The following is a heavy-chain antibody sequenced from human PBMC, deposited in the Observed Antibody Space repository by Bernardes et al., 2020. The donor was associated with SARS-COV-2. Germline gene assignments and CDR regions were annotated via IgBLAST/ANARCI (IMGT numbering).Heavy chain of an antibody. CDR1: GYTFTAYD. J-gene: IGHJ6*02. CDR2: MTPNSGNT. CDR3: SIIMVGPTNYYYYYGMDV. Sequence: ASVKVSCKASGYTFTAYDISWVRQATGQGLEWMGWMTPNSGNTGYAQKFQGRVTMTRDTSISTAYMELSSLTSDDAAVYFCSIIMVGPTNYYYYYGMDVWGQGTTVNVSS. V-gene: IGHV1-8*01. D-gene: IGHD1-26*01.